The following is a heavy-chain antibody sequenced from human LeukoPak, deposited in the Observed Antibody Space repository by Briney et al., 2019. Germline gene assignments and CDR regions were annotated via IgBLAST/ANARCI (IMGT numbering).Heavy chain of an antibody. CDR2: ISSSSSYI. V-gene: IGHV3-21*01. D-gene: IGHD3-10*01. CDR1: GFTFSSYS. CDR3: ARGPRGSGSYYPN. J-gene: IGHJ4*02. Sequence: GGSLRLSCAASGFTFSSYSMNWVRQAPGKGLEWVSSISSSSSYIYYVDSVKGRFTISRDNAKNSLYLQMNSLRAEDTAVYYCARGPRGSGSYYPNWGQGTLVTVSP.